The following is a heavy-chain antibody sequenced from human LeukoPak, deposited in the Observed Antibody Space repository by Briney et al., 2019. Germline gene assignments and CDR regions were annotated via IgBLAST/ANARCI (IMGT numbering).Heavy chain of an antibody. CDR3: ARSISQYSGSFSPPHDAFDI. CDR1: GGSISSGSYY. V-gene: IGHV4-61*02. Sequence: PSETLSLTCTVSGGSISSGSYYWSWIRQPAGKGLEWIGRIYTSGSTNYNPSLKSRVTISVDTSKNQFSLKLSSVTAADTAVYYCARSISQYSGSFSPPHDAFDIWGQGTMVTVSS. J-gene: IGHJ3*02. CDR2: IYTSGST. D-gene: IGHD1-26*01.